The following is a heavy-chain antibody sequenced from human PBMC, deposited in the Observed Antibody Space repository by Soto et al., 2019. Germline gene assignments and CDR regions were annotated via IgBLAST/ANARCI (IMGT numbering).Heavy chain of an antibody. D-gene: IGHD3-3*01. Sequence: SVKVSFKASGYTFTCYYMHWVRQAPGQGLEWMGWINPNSGGTNYAQKFQGWVTMTRDTSISTAYMELSRLRSDDTAVYYCARGGYDFWSSYYTFDYWGQGTLVTVSS. V-gene: IGHV1-2*04. CDR1: GYTFTCYY. J-gene: IGHJ4*02. CDR2: INPNSGGT. CDR3: ARGGYDFWSSYYTFDY.